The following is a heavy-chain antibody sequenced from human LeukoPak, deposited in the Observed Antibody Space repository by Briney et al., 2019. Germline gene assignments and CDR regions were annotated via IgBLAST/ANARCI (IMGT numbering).Heavy chain of an antibody. D-gene: IGHD2-2*01. J-gene: IGHJ5*02. CDR3: ARQFYGSTSPNWFDP. Sequence: GESLKISCKGSGYSFTSYWIGWVRQMPGKSLEWMGIIYPGDSDTRYSPSFQGQVTISADKSISTAYLQWSSLKASDTAMYYCARQFYGSTSPNWFDPWGQGTLVTVSS. CDR1: GYSFTSYW. CDR2: IYPGDSDT. V-gene: IGHV5-51*01.